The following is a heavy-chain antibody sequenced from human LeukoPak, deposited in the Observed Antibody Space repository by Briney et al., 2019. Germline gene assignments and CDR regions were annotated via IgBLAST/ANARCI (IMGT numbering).Heavy chain of an antibody. J-gene: IGHJ5*02. CDR1: GFIFNNYA. Sequence: GGSLRLSCVASGFIFNNYAMSWVRQAPGKGLEWVSVITGGGGNTYYADSVKGRFTISRDNSKNTLYLQMNSLRAEDTAVYYCAKRGGYLVDPWGQGTLVTVSS. CDR2: ITGGGGNT. CDR3: AKRGGYLVDP. D-gene: IGHD3-16*01. V-gene: IGHV3-23*01.